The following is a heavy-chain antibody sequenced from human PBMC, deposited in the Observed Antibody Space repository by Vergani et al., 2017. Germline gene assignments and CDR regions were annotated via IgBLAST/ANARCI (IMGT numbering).Heavy chain of an antibody. CDR3: AAGSSIWYGAYYYYYMDV. Sequence: QVQLVQSGAEVKKPGSSVKVSCKASGGTFSSYAISWVRQAPGQGLEWMGGIITIIGKANYAQKFQGRVTITADESTSTAYMELSSLRCADTAVYYCAAGSSIWYGAYYYYYMDVWGKGTTVTVSS. D-gene: IGHD6-13*01. J-gene: IGHJ6*03. CDR2: IITIIGKA. V-gene: IGHV1-69*01. CDR1: GGTFSSYA.